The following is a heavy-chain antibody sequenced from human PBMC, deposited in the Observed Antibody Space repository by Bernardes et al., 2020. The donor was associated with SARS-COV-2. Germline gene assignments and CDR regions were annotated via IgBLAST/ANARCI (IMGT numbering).Heavy chain of an antibody. J-gene: IGHJ3*02. Sequence: ASVKVACKASGYTLTDYYIHWVRQAPGQGLEWMGRINPNSGGTNSAQKFQGGVTMTRDTSITTAYMELNRLTSDDTAVYYCARSYNSIFSAFEIFSAFEIWGQGTMVTVSS. V-gene: IGHV1-2*06. CDR2: INPNSGGT. D-gene: IGHD3-3*02. CDR3: ARSYNSIFSAFEIFSAFEI. CDR1: GYTLTDYY.